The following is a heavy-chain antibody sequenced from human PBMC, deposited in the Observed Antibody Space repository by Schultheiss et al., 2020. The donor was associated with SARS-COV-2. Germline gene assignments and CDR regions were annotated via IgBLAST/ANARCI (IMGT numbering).Heavy chain of an antibody. CDR1: GFTFSSYG. V-gene: IGHV3-30*03. J-gene: IGHJ6*02. Sequence: GGSPRLSCAASGFTFSSYGMHWVRQAPDKGLEWVAVISYDGSNKYYADSVKGRFTISRDNSKNTLYLQMNSLRAEDTAVYYCARGRSYYYGMDVWGQGTTVTVSS. CDR2: ISYDGSNK. CDR3: ARGRSYYYGMDV.